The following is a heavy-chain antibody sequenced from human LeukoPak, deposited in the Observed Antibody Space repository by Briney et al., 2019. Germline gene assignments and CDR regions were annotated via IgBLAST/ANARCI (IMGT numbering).Heavy chain of an antibody. Sequence: GGSLRLSCAASGFIVTTNYMAWVRQAPGKGPEWLTVMYSDSSIYYADSVKGRAAIFRDNSKNTLFLQMNNLRAEDTALYYCARVFSSGYYGVFDLWGHGTMVTVAA. CDR2: MYSDSSI. V-gene: IGHV3-53*01. J-gene: IGHJ3*01. D-gene: IGHD3-22*01. CDR3: ARVFSSGYYGVFDL. CDR1: GFIVTTNY.